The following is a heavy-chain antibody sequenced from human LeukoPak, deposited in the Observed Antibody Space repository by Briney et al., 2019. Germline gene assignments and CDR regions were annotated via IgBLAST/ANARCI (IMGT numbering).Heavy chain of an antibody. CDR3: ARGPNTVDY. CDR1: GRFVNTLY. J-gene: IGHJ4*02. Sequence: SESLPLTCTVSGRFVNTLYWGWIRQPPGKGLELLGFIYFSGRTNYHPSLKGHGTIPVDTDNNQFSLHLRPVAPEDPACIFCARGPNTVDYWGQGIRVSVSS. CDR2: IYFSGRT. D-gene: IGHD2/OR15-2a*01. V-gene: IGHV4-59*02.